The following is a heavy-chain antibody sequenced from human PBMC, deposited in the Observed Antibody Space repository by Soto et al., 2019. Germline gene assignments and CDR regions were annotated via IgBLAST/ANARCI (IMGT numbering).Heavy chain of an antibody. CDR2: IGGGGDDT. D-gene: IGHD1-20*01. J-gene: IGHJ3*02. Sequence: EGQLLESGGGLVQPGGSLRLSCAASRFTFSMYAMSWVRQAPGKGPEWVSGIGGGGDDTYYGDSVRGRFTMSRDNSKNMLFLQMNSLRAEDTAVYYCAKDRMDHNSVWDPFDIWGQGTMVIVSS. V-gene: IGHV3-23*01. CDR3: AKDRMDHNSVWDPFDI. CDR1: RFTFSMYA.